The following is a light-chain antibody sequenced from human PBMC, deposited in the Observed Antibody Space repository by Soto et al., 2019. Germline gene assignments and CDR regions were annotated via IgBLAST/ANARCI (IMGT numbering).Light chain of an antibody. J-gene: IGKJ1*01. CDR1: QSISSW. CDR2: DAS. Sequence: EIQITQSPSTLSASVGDRVTITCRASQSISSWLAWYQQKPGKAPKLLIYDASSLESGVPSRFSGSGSGTEFTLTISSLQPDDFATYYCHQYNSYTWTFGQGTKVDIK. V-gene: IGKV1-5*01. CDR3: HQYNSYTWT.